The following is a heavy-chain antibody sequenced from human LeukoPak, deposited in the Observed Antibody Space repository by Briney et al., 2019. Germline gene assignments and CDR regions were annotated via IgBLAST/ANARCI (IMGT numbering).Heavy chain of an antibody. Sequence: SETLSLTCAVSGGSISSGGYYWSWIRQPPGKGLEWIGYIYHSGSTYYNPSLKSRVTISVDRSKNQFSLNLNSVTAADTAVYYCARSELLWFGRVNSGFDYWGQGILVTVSP. CDR3: ARSELLWFGRVNSGFDY. CDR1: GGSISSGGYY. D-gene: IGHD3-10*01. J-gene: IGHJ4*02. CDR2: IYHSGST. V-gene: IGHV4-30-2*02.